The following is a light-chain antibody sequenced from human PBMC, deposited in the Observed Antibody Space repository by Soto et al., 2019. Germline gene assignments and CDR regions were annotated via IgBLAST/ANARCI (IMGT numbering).Light chain of an antibody. Sequence: DIQMTQSPSSVSASVGDRVTIACRASQGISSWLAWYQQKPGKAPKLLIYAASNMPSEIPSRFSGSGSGTEFTLTITSLQPEDCAVYYCQQYNSFPYTFGQGTKVEIK. J-gene: IGKJ2*01. CDR1: QGISSW. CDR3: QQYNSFPYT. V-gene: IGKV1D-12*01. CDR2: AAS.